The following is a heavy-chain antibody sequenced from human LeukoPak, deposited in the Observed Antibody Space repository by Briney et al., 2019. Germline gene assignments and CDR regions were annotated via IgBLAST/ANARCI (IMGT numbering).Heavy chain of an antibody. CDR2: MFYSGTT. D-gene: IGHD4-17*01. V-gene: IGHV4-61*01. CDR3: ARGRYGDYPPFDF. Sequence: SETLSLTCTVSGGSVSSASYYWNWIRQPPGKGLECIGYMFYSGTTKYHPSLKSRLTISIDTSKNQISLKLSSVSAADTAVYYCARGRYGDYPPFDFWGQGTLVTVSS. J-gene: IGHJ4*02. CDR1: GGSVSSASYY.